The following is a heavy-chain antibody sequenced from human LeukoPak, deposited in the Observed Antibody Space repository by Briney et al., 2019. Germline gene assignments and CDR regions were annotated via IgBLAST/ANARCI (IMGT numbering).Heavy chain of an antibody. CDR3: ERDGGSGTLDY. V-gene: IGHV3-21*01. CDR1: GFTFSSYS. D-gene: IGHD2-2*01. Sequence: GGSLRLSWPAAGFTFSSYSMNWVRQAPGKGLEWVSSISSSSSYIYYADSVKGRFTISRANAKNSLYLQMNSLRAEETAVYYCERDGGSGTLDYWGEGTLVTVSS. CDR2: ISSSSSYI. J-gene: IGHJ4*02.